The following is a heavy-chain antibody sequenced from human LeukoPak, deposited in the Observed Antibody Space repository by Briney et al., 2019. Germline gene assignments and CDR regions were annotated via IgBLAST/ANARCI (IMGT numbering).Heavy chain of an antibody. CDR2: INPNSGAT. D-gene: IGHD6-19*01. Sequence: ASVKVSCKASGYTFTDHYMHWVRQAPGQGPEWMGWINPNSGATNFAQKFQGRVTMTRDTSISTVYVELSGLRSDDTAVYYCARVAKLGTRFGWYFDHWGQGTLVTVSS. J-gene: IGHJ1*01. CDR1: GYTFTDHY. CDR3: ARVAKLGTRFGWYFDH. V-gene: IGHV1-2*02.